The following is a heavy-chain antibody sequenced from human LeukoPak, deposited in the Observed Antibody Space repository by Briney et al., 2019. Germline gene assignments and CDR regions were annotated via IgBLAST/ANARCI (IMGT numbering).Heavy chain of an antibody. CDR3: SRVAEATTMVSPDYFDY. D-gene: IGHD4-23*01. Sequence: ASVKVSCKASGFTFSAYFIHWVRQAPGQGLEWMGRINPASGGTTYAQKFQGRVTMTRDTSISTAYMDLSSLRSDDTAVYYCSRVAEATTMVSPDYFDYWGPGTLVTVSS. CDR2: INPASGGT. J-gene: IGHJ4*01. CDR1: GFTFSAYF. V-gene: IGHV1-2*06.